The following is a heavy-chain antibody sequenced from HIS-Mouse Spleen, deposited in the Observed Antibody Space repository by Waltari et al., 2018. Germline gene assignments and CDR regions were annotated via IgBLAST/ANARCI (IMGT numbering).Heavy chain of an antibody. CDR3: AREIPYSSSWYDWYFDL. V-gene: IGHV4-39*07. J-gene: IGHJ2*01. D-gene: IGHD6-13*01. Sequence: QLQLQESGPGLVKPSETLSLTCTVSGGSISSSSYYWGWIRQPPGKGLEWIGSIYYIGSTYSNPSLKLRVTISVDTSKNQFSLKLSSVTAADTAVYYCAREIPYSSSWYDWYFDLWGRGTLVTVSS. CDR1: GGSISSSSYY. CDR2: IYYIGST.